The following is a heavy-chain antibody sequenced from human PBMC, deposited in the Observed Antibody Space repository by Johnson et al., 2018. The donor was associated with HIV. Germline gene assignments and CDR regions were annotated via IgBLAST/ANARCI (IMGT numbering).Heavy chain of an antibody. V-gene: IGHV3-20*04. CDR3: ARRRAKWGLRCDAFDI. Sequence: VQLVESGGGVVRPGGSLRLSCAASGFTFDDYGMSWVRQAPGKGLEWVSGINWNGGRTGYADSVKGRFTISRDNAKNSLYLQMNSLRAEDTAVYYCARRRAKWGLRCDAFDIWGQGTMVTVSS. D-gene: IGHD1-26*01. CDR1: GFTFDDYG. J-gene: IGHJ3*02. CDR2: INWNGGRT.